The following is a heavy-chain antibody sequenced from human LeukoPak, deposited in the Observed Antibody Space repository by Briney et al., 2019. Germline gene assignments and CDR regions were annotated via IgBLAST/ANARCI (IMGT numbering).Heavy chain of an antibody. CDR1: GGTFSSYA. V-gene: IGHV1-69*13. CDR2: IIPIFGTA. CDR3: ARSSAMVITPFDY. D-gene: IGHD3-22*01. Sequence: SVKVSCKASGGTFSSYAISWVRQAPGQGLEWMGGIIPIFGTANYAQKFQGRVTITADESTSTAYMELSSLRSEDTAVYYCARSSAMVITPFDYWGQGTLVTVSS. J-gene: IGHJ4*02.